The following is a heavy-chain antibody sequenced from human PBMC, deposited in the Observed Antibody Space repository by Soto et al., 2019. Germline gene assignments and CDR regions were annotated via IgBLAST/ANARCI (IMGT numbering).Heavy chain of an antibody. Sequence: QITLKESGPTLVKPTQTLTLTCTFSGFSLSISGVGVTWLRRPPGKALEWLAVIYWDDDKRYSPSLKSRLAITTDTSAAQVVLKMTNMDPADTATSYCARMVGATGTSSYYSYYGLDVWGQGTTVTVSS. CDR2: IYWDDDK. CDR1: GFSLSISGVG. CDR3: ARMVGATGTSSYYSYYGLDV. V-gene: IGHV2-5*02. D-gene: IGHD6-13*01. J-gene: IGHJ6*02.